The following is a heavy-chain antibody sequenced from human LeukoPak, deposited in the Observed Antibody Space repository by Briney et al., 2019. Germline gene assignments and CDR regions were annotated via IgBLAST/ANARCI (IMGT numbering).Heavy chain of an antibody. CDR3: ARMVMVRKQIDY. Sequence: GGSLRLSCAASGFTFISYGMHWVRQAPGKGLEWVAFIRYDGSNKYYADSVKGRFTISRDNSKNTLYIQMSSMRAEDTAVYYCARMVMVRKQIDYWGQGTLVTVSS. J-gene: IGHJ4*02. CDR2: IRYDGSNK. D-gene: IGHD3-10*01. V-gene: IGHV3-30*02. CDR1: GFTFISYG.